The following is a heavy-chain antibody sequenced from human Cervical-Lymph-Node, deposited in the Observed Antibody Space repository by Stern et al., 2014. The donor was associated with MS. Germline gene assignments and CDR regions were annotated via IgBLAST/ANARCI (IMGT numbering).Heavy chain of an antibody. CDR3: ARTASWAFDS. V-gene: IGHV1-3*01. Sequence: QDQLVQSGAEVKKPGASVRVSCKASGYTFSTYAVHWVRQAPGQRLEWIGWINAGNGNTKYSQKFQGRVTITTDTSASTAYMDLSSLRFEDTAVYYCARTASWAFDSWGQGTLVTVSS. CDR2: INAGNGNT. CDR1: GYTFSTYA. J-gene: IGHJ4*02. D-gene: IGHD2-2*01.